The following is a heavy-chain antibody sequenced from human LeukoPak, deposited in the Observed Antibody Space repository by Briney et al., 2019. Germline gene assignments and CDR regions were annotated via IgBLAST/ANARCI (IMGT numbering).Heavy chain of an antibody. CDR3: AYRTFRDAFDI. D-gene: IGHD3-16*02. CDR1: GFSLTTSGVG. Sequence: SGPTLVNPTQTLTLTCTFSGFSLTTSGVGVGWIRQPPGKALEWLAINYWNDDKRCSPSLKSRLTITKDTSKNQVVLTMTNMDPVDTATYYCAYRTFRDAFDIWGQGTMVTVSS. CDR2: NYWNDDK. V-gene: IGHV2-5*01. J-gene: IGHJ3*02.